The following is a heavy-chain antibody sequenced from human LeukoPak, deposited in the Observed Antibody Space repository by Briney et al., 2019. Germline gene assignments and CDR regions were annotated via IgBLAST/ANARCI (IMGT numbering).Heavy chain of an antibody. Sequence: SETLSLTCTVSGGSISSGGYYWSWIRQHPGKGLEWIGYIYYSGSTYYNPALKSRVTISVDTSKNQFSLKLSSVTAADTAVYYCARGGGFWSGYYPHDYWGQGTLVTVSS. D-gene: IGHD3-3*01. V-gene: IGHV4-31*03. J-gene: IGHJ4*02. CDR1: GGSISSGGYY. CDR3: ARGGGFWSGYYPHDY. CDR2: IYYSGST.